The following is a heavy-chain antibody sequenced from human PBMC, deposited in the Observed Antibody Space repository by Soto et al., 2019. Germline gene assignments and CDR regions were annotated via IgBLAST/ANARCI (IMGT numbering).Heavy chain of an antibody. J-gene: IGHJ4*02. CDR1: GFTFSDYY. CDR2: ISSSGSTI. D-gene: IGHD5-12*01. CDR3: ARSANIVATILYY. V-gene: IGHV3-11*01. Sequence: GGSLRLSCAASGFTFSDYYMSWIRQAPGKGLEWVSYISSSGSTIYYADSVKGRSTISRDNAKNSLYLQMNSLRAEDTAVYYCARSANIVATILYYWGQGTLVTVSS.